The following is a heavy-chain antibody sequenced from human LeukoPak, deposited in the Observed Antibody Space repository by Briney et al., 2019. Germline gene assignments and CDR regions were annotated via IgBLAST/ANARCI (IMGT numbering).Heavy chain of an antibody. J-gene: IGHJ4*02. CDR1: GFTFGDYA. CDR2: IRSKAYGGTT. Sequence: GGSLRLSGTASGFTFGDYAMTWVRQAPGKGLEWVGFIRSKAYGGTTEYAASVEGRFTISRDDSKSIAYLQMNSLKTEDTAVYYCTRDRVGALLFDYWGQGTLVTVSS. CDR3: TRDRVGALLFDY. D-gene: IGHD1-26*01. V-gene: IGHV3-49*04.